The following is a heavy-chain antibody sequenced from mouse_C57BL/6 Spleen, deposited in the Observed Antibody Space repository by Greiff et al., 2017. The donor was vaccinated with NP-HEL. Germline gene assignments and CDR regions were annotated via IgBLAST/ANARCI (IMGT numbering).Heavy chain of an antibody. J-gene: IGHJ4*01. CDR2: ISSGSSTI. V-gene: IGHV5-17*01. CDR1: GFTFSDYG. Sequence: EVKVEESGGGLVKPGGSLKLSCAASGFTFSDYGMHWVRQAPEKGLEWVAYISSGSSTIYYADTVKGRFTISRDNAKNTLFLQMTSLRSEDTAMYYCARKIITTVVADYYAMDYWGQGTSVTVSS. CDR3: ARKIITTVVADYYAMDY. D-gene: IGHD1-1*01.